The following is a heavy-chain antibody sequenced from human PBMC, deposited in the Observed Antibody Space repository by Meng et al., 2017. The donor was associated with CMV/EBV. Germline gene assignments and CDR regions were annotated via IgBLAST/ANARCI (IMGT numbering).Heavy chain of an antibody. Sequence: ASVKVSCKASGYTFTGYYMHWVRQAPGQGLEWMGWINPNSGGTNYAQKFQGRVTMTRDTSISTAYMELSRLRSDDTAVYYCARGITPRYDFWSGYLSDWFDPWGQGTLVTVSS. CDR2: INPNSGGT. V-gene: IGHV1-2*02. CDR3: ARGITPRYDFWSGYLSDWFDP. J-gene: IGHJ5*02. D-gene: IGHD3-3*01. CDR1: GYTFTGYY.